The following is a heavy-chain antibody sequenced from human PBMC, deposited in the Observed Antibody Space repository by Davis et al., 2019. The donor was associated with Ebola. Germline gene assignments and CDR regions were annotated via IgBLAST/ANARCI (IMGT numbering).Heavy chain of an antibody. D-gene: IGHD5-12*01. CDR1: GGSISSSSYY. Sequence: SETLSLTCTVSGGSISSSSYYWGWIRQPPGKGLEWIGSIYYSGSTNYNPSLKSRVTISVDTSKNQFSLKLSSVTAADTAVYYCARWRGYDYGGDYWGQGTLVTVSS. V-gene: IGHV4-39*07. CDR2: IYYSGST. CDR3: ARWRGYDYGGDY. J-gene: IGHJ4*02.